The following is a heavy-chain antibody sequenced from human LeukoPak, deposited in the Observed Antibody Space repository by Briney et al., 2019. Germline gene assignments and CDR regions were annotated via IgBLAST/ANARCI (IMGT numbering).Heavy chain of an antibody. CDR2: ITDSGDNT. V-gene: IGHV3-23*01. CDR1: GFTFSTFA. CDR3: GKLVSEVTGDDY. D-gene: IGHD7-27*01. Sequence: GGSLRLSCAASGFTFSTFAMNWVRQAPGKGLEWVSSITDSGDNTYYTDSVKGRFTISSDNSKNTLYLQMNSLRADDTAVYYCGKLVSEVTGDDYWGQGTLVTVSS. J-gene: IGHJ4*02.